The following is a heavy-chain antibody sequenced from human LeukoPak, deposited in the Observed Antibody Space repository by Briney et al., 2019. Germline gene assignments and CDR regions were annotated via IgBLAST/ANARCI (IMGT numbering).Heavy chain of an antibody. CDR1: GFTFSSSA. CDR2: ISGSGGRT. CDR3: AKEVDTPMVFDY. Sequence: PGGSLRLSCAASGFTFSSSAMSWVRQAPGKGLQWVSAISGSGGRTYYIDSVKGRFTISRDNSKNTLYLQMNSLRAEDTAVYYCAKEVDTPMVFDYWGQGTLVTVSS. D-gene: IGHD5-18*01. J-gene: IGHJ4*02. V-gene: IGHV3-23*01.